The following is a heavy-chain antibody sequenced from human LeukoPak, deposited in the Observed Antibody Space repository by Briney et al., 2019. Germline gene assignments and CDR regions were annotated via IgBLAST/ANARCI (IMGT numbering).Heavy chain of an antibody. D-gene: IGHD4-17*01. CDR3: ARRLMTTVTTARRSGWYFDL. J-gene: IGHJ2*01. CDR2: INHSGST. V-gene: IGHV4-34*01. Sequence: SETLSLTCGVYGGSFSGYYWSWIRQPPGKGLEWIGEINHSGSTNYNPSLKSRVTISVDTSKNQFSLKLSSVTAADTAVYYCARRLMTTVTTARRSGWYFDLWGRGTLVTVSS. CDR1: GGSFSGYY.